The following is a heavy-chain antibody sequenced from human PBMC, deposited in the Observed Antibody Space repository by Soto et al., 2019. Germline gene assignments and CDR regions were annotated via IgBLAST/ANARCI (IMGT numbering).Heavy chain of an antibody. D-gene: IGHD3-16*01. CDR3: AKAEFGIGGAFDI. J-gene: IGHJ3*02. Sequence: GGSLRLSCAASGFTFSSYAMSWVRQAPGKGLEWVSAISGSGGSTYYADSVKGRFTISRDNSKNTLYLQMNSLRAEDTVVYYGAKAEFGIGGAFDIWGQGTMVTVSS. CDR1: GFTFSSYA. CDR2: ISGSGGST. V-gene: IGHV3-23*01.